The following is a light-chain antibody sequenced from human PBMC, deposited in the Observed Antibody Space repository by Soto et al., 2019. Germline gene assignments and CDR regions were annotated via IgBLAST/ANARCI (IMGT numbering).Light chain of an antibody. CDR2: GAS. V-gene: IGKV3-11*01. CDR3: QQRSNFIT. Sequence: DIVMTQSPATLSVSPGERATLSCRASQSVSSNLAWYQQKFGQAPRLLIYGASTRATGIPARFSGSGSGTDFTLTISSLEPEDFAVYYCQQRSNFITFGGGTKVEIK. CDR1: QSVSSN. J-gene: IGKJ4*01.